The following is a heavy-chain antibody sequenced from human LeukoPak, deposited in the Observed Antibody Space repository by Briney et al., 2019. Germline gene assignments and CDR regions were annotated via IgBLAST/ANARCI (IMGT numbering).Heavy chain of an antibody. CDR3: ARDTDGSLDY. CDR2: IKQDGSTK. J-gene: IGHJ4*02. Sequence: GGSRRLSCAASGFTFTNSWMAWVRQAPGKGREWVANIKQDGSTKHYADSLKGRFSICRDNPENSLYLQINSMRVDDTAVYYCARDTDGSLDYWGQGLLVTVAS. CDR1: GFTFTNSW. D-gene: IGHD1-26*01. V-gene: IGHV3-7*01.